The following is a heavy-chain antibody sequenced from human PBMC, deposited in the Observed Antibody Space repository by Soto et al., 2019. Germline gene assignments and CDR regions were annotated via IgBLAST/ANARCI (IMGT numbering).Heavy chain of an antibody. V-gene: IGHV3-33*01. Sequence: QVQLLESGGGVVQPGRSLRLSCAASGFTFSSYGMHWVRQAPGKGLEWVAVIWYDGSNKYYADSVKGRFTISRDNSKNTLYLQMNSLRAEDTAVYYCARGGYSGYDSFDYWGQGTLVTVSS. D-gene: IGHD5-12*01. CDR2: IWYDGSNK. CDR3: ARGGYSGYDSFDY. J-gene: IGHJ4*02. CDR1: GFTFSSYG.